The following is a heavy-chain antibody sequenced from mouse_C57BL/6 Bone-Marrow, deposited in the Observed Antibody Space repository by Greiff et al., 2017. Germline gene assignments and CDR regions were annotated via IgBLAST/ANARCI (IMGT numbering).Heavy chain of an antibody. CDR2: IDPESGDT. D-gene: IGHD6-1*02. V-gene: IGHV14-4*01. CDR3: TTRQLDHYYAMDY. Sequence: VQLQQSGAELVRPGASVKLSCTASGFNIKDAYMHWVKQRPEQGLEWIGWIDPESGDTEYASKFQGKATITADTSSNTAYLQLSSLTSEDTAVYYCTTRQLDHYYAMDYWGQGTSVTVSS. CDR1: GFNIKDAY. J-gene: IGHJ4*01.